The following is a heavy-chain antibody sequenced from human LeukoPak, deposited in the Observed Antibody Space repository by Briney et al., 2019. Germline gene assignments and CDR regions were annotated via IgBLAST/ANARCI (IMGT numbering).Heavy chain of an antibody. V-gene: IGHV3-30*03. D-gene: IGHD5-18*01. CDR2: ISYDGSNK. CDR3: ARDQGYSYGYDA. Sequence: TGGSLRLSCAASGFTFSSYGMHWVRQAPGKGLEWVAVISYDGSNKYYADSVKGRFTIPRDNSKNTLYLQMNSLRAEDTAVYYCARDQGYSYGYDAWGQGTLVTVSS. J-gene: IGHJ5*02. CDR1: GFTFSSYG.